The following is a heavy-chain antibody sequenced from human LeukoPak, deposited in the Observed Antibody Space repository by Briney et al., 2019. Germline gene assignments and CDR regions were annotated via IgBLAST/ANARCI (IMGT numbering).Heavy chain of an antibody. CDR2: MNPNSGNT. Sequence: VASVKVSCKASGYTFTSYDINWVRQATGQGLEWMGWMNPNSGNTGYAQKFQGRVTMTRNTSISTAYMELSSLRSEDTAVYYCARWESQYYDFWSGSHGAIDYWGQGTLVTVSS. CDR1: GYTFTSYD. D-gene: IGHD3-3*01. V-gene: IGHV1-8*01. J-gene: IGHJ4*02. CDR3: ARWESQYYDFWSGSHGAIDY.